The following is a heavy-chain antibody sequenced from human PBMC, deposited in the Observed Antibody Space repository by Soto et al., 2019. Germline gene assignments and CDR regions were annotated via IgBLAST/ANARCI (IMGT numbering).Heavy chain of an antibody. Sequence: QVQLQESGPGLVKPSQTLSLTCTVSGGSISSGGYYWSWIRQHPGKGLEWIGYIYYSGSTYYNPSLKSRVTISVDTSKNQFSLKLSSVTAADTAVYYCARSRPRSCSGGSCYSDHYYYYYMDVWGKGTTVTVSS. V-gene: IGHV4-31*03. D-gene: IGHD2-15*01. CDR1: GGSISSGGYY. CDR3: ARSRPRSCSGGSCYSDHYYYYYMDV. CDR2: IYYSGST. J-gene: IGHJ6*03.